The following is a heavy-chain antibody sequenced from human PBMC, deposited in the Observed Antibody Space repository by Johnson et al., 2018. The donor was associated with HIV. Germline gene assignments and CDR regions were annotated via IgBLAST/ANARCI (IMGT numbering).Heavy chain of an antibody. Sequence: VQLVESGGGLVQPGGSLRLSCAASGFTFSDYYMSWIRQAPGKGLEWVSYISSSGSTIYYADSVKGRFTISRDNSKNTLYLQMNSQRAEDTAVYYCARDRCSSTSCIDAFDIWGQGTMVTVSS. CDR1: GFTFSDYY. CDR2: ISSSGSTI. V-gene: IGHV3-11*04. J-gene: IGHJ3*02. D-gene: IGHD2-2*01. CDR3: ARDRCSSTSCIDAFDI.